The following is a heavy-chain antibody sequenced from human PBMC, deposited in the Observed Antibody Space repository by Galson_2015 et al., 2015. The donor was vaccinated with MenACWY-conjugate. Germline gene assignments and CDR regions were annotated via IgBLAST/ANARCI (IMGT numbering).Heavy chain of an antibody. CDR1: GGSMSSSSDF. V-gene: IGHV4-39*01. Sequence: ETLSLPCTVSGGSMSSSSDFWGWIRQPPGKGLEWIGNIYYSGSTDYNPSLKSRITMSVDTSQKQFSLKLYSVIAAGTAVYYCARQLGSYYGSTGYYARYFDLWGRGTLVTVSS. J-gene: IGHJ2*01. D-gene: IGHD3-22*01. CDR2: IYYSGST. CDR3: ARQLGSYYGSTGYYARYFDL.